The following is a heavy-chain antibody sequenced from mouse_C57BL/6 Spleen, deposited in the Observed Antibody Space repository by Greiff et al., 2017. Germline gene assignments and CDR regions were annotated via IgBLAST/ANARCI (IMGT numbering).Heavy chain of an antibody. J-gene: IGHJ3*01. D-gene: IGHD2-3*01. CDR1: GYAFSSYW. V-gene: IGHV1-80*01. CDR3: ARGENGYLFAY. CDR2: IYPGDGDT. Sequence: VKLMESGAELVKPGASVKISCKASGYAFSSYWMNWVKQRPGTGLEWIGQIYPGDGDTNYNGKFKGKATLTADKSSSTAYMQLSSLTSEDSAVYFCARGENGYLFAYWGQGTLVTVSA.